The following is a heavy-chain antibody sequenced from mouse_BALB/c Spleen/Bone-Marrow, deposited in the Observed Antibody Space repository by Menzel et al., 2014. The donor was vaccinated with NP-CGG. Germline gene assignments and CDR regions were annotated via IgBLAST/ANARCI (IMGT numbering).Heavy chain of an antibody. Sequence: QVQLKDSGPELVKPGASVKMSCKASGYTFTDYVISWVKQRTGQGLEWIGEIYPGSGSTYYNEKFKGKATLTADKSSNTAYMQLSSLTSEDSAVYFCARSGAVYYFDYWGQGTTLTVSS. V-gene: IGHV1-77*01. D-gene: IGHD3-1*01. CDR3: ARSGAVYYFDY. CDR1: GYTFTDYV. J-gene: IGHJ2*01. CDR2: IYPGSGST.